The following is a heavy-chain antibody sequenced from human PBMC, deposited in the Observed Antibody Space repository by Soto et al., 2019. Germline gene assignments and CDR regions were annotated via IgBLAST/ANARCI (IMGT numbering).Heavy chain of an antibody. CDR1: GGSISSGGYY. D-gene: IGHD3-3*01. CDR3: ARVLAGNPYYYFWSRSFDY. CDR2: IYYSGST. Sequence: LSLTCTVSGGSISSGGYYWSWIRQHPGKGLEWIGYIYYSGSTYYNPSLRSRVTISVDTSKNQFSLKLSSVTAADTAVYYCARVLAGNPYYYFWSRSFDYWGQGTQVTVSS. J-gene: IGHJ4*02. V-gene: IGHV4-31*03.